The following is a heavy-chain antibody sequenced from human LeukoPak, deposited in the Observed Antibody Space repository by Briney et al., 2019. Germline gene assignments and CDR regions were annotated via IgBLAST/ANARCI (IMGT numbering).Heavy chain of an antibody. V-gene: IGHV3-64*01. CDR1: GFTFSNYA. Sequence: GGSLRLSCAAPGFTFSNYAMHWVRQAPGKGLEYLSSVSSDGGSTHYATSVKGRFTISRDNSKNSLYLHLGSLRAEDTALYYCAKDLFYCTDGGCSLDAFDMWGQGTMVTVSS. J-gene: IGHJ3*02. CDR3: AKDLFYCTDGGCSLDAFDM. D-gene: IGHD2-8*01. CDR2: VSSDGGST.